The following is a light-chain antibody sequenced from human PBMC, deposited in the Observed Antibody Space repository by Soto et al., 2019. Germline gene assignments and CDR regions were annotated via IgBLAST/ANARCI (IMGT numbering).Light chain of an antibody. V-gene: IGKV3-11*01. J-gene: IGKJ4*01. CDR2: EAS. CDR1: QSVGTY. Sequence: EIVLTQSPVTLSLSPGETATLSCRASQSVGTYLAWYQLKSGKAPRLLIYEASKRYTGIPARFSGSGSGTDFTLPISSLEPEDFALYYCQQGSNWPPLTFGGGTKVEIK. CDR3: QQGSNWPPLT.